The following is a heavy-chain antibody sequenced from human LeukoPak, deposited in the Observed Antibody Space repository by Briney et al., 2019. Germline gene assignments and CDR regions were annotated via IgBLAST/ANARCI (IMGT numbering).Heavy chain of an antibody. V-gene: IGHV3-33*08. J-gene: IGHJ4*02. D-gene: IGHD6-19*01. CDR1: GFTFSGYS. Sequence: PGGSLRLSCTASGFTFSGYSMNWIRQAPGKGLEWVARLVYDARSDYANSVKGRFSISRDDSKNTLFLDMSNLRVEDTALYYCARDLSAAFDFWGQGVLVTVSS. CDR2: LVYDARS. CDR3: ARDLSAAFDF.